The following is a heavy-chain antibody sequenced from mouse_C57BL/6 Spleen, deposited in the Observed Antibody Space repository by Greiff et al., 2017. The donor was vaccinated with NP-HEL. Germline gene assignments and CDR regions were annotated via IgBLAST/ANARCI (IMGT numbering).Heavy chain of an antibody. Sequence: DVMLVESGEGLVKPGGSLKLSCAASGFTFSSYAMSWVRQTPEKRLEWVAYISSGGDYIYYADTVKGRFTISRDNARNTLYLQMSSLKSEDTAMYYCIRGSSSYWYFDVWGTGTTVTVSS. J-gene: IGHJ1*03. CDR1: GFTFSSYA. D-gene: IGHD1-1*01. CDR3: IRGSSSYWYFDV. V-gene: IGHV5-9-1*02. CDR2: ISSGGDYI.